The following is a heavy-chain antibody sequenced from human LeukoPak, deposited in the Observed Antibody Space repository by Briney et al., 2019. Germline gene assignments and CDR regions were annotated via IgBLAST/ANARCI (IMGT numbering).Heavy chain of an antibody. CDR2: VDHTGST. V-gene: IGHV4-59*01. CDR1: DDSITMYY. CDR3: ARGRVSSSTWYSTYYYYFYMDV. J-gene: IGHJ6*03. D-gene: IGHD1-1*01. Sequence: PSETLSLTCSVSDDSITMYYWTWIRQPPGKGLEWIGYVDHTGSTNFNPSLNGRVSISRDTTNNLFSLRLRSVTAADTAVYFCARGRVSSSTWYSTYYYYFYMDVWGKGTTVTVSS.